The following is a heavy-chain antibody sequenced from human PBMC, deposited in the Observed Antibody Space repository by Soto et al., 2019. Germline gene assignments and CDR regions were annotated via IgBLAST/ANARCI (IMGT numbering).Heavy chain of an antibody. V-gene: IGHV4-30-4*01. CDR3: ARDVVGCSGGCCSPSHFDY. CDR1: GGSISSGDYY. Sequence: QVQLQDWSPGPVKRSQTLSLTCTVSGGSISSGDYYWSWIRQPPGKGLEWIGYIYYSGSTYYNPSLKSRVTISVDTSKNQFSLKLSSVTAAYTAVYYCARDVVGCSGGCCSPSHFDYWGQGTLVTVSS. D-gene: IGHD2-15*01. CDR2: IYYSGST. J-gene: IGHJ4*02.